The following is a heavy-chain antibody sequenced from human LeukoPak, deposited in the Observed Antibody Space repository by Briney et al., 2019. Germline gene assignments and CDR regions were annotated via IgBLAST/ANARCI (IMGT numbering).Heavy chain of an antibody. D-gene: IGHD4-23*01. CDR1: GGSISSYF. CDR3: ARWESLRGSRIFDI. CDR2: IYYSGST. V-gene: IGHV4-59*01. Sequence: SETLSLTCTVSGGSISSYFWSWIRQPPGKGLEWIGYIYYSGSTNYNPSLKSRVTISLDTSKNQFSLKLSSVTAADTAVYYCARWESLRGSRIFDIWGQGTMVTVSS. J-gene: IGHJ3*02.